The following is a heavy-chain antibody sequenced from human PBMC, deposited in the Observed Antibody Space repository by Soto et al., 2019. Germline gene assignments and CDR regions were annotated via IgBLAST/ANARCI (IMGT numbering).Heavy chain of an antibody. CDR1: GAPLSPNY. V-gene: IGHV4-59*08. D-gene: IGHD3-3*01. J-gene: IGHJ5*02. CDR3: ARLNYDALTTHRWFDP. Sequence: PETLSLTCTVSGAPLSPNYCSWVRQPPGKGLEWLGYIFHNGITNYSPSFKSRITLSLDTSKNQFSLRLTSVTAADTAVYFCARLNYDALTTHRWFDPWGQGTPVTVSS. CDR2: IFHNGIT.